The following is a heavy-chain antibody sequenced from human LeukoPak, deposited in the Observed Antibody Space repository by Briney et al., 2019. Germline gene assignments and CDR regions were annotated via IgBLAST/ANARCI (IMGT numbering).Heavy chain of an antibody. CDR2: IYYSGST. CDR3: ARSPVLRFLEWPYFDY. J-gene: IGHJ4*02. D-gene: IGHD3-3*01. CDR1: HGSINSYY. Sequence: PSETLSLTCTVSHGSINSYYWSWIRQPPGKGLEWIGYIYYSGSTNYNPSLKSRVTISVDTSKNQFSLKLSSVTAADTAVYYCARSPVLRFLEWPYFDYWGRGTLVTVSS. V-gene: IGHV4-59*01.